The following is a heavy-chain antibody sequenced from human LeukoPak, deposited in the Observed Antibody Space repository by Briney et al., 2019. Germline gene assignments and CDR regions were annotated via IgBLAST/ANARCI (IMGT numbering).Heavy chain of an antibody. CDR1: GFTFSSYN. J-gene: IGHJ4*02. CDR2: ISRSNNYI. Sequence: PGGSLRLSCAASGFTFSSYNMNWVRQAPGKGLEWISSISRSNNYIYYADSVRGRFTISRDNAKNSLYLQMNSLRAEDTAVYYCARDSPGSGWTQCFDYWGQGTLVTVSS. D-gene: IGHD6-19*01. V-gene: IGHV3-21*01. CDR3: ARDSPGSGWTQCFDY.